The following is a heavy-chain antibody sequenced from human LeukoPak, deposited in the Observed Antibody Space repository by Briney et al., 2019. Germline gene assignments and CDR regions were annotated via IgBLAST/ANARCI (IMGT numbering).Heavy chain of an antibody. CDR3: AKGDSSTWSLLDY. Sequence: GGSLRLSCAASGFTFDDCAMHWVRQAPGKGLEWVSGISWNSVSVGYADSVKGRFTISRHNARNSLYLQMNSLRADDTALYYCAKGDSSTWSLLDYWGQGTLVTVSS. CDR2: ISWNSVSV. CDR1: GFTFDDCA. V-gene: IGHV3-9*01. D-gene: IGHD6-13*01. J-gene: IGHJ4*02.